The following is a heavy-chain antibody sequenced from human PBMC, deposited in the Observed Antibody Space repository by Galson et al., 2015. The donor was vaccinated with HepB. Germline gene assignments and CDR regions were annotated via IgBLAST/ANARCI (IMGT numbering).Heavy chain of an antibody. Sequence: SETLSLTCTVSGDSISSSRYYWGWIRQTPGKGLEWIGSISNSGSTDYNPALTSRVTISVDTSKQQLSLRLNSVTATDTAVYYCARDSNNRSWFFYWGQGTLVTVSS. CDR2: ISNSGST. CDR1: GDSISSSRYY. J-gene: IGHJ4*02. D-gene: IGHD6-13*01. V-gene: IGHV4-39*07. CDR3: ARDSNNRSWFFY.